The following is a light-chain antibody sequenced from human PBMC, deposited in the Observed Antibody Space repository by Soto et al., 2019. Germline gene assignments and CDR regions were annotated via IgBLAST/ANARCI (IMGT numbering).Light chain of an antibody. V-gene: IGLV1-40*01. CDR1: SANIGAGYD. Sequence: QAVLTQPPSVSGAPGLRVTISCTGNSANIGAGYDVHWYQQLPGTAPKLLIYGDNNRPSGVPDRFSGSKSGTSASLAITGLQAEDEADYYCQSYDNILSGSWIFGGRTKLTVL. CDR3: QSYDNILSGSWI. CDR2: GDN. J-gene: IGLJ2*01.